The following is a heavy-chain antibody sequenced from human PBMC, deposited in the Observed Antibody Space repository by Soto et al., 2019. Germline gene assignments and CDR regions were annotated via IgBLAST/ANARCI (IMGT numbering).Heavy chain of an antibody. V-gene: IGHV3-7*03. CDR3: ARMLRGSNIDYYHYMDV. D-gene: IGHD3-10*01. CDR1: GFTFSRSW. Sequence: EVQLVESGGGLVQPGGSLRLSCAASGFTFSRSWMNWVRQAPGKGLEWVANIKEDGSEKDYVDSVKGRFTISRDNAKNSLSLQMNSLRAEDTAVYYCARMLRGSNIDYYHYMDVWGKGTTVTVSS. J-gene: IGHJ6*03. CDR2: IKEDGSEK.